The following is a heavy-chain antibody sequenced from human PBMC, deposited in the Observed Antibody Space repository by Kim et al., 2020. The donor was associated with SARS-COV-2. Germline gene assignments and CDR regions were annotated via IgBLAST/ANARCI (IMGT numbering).Heavy chain of an antibody. J-gene: IGHJ5*02. D-gene: IGHD3-10*01. V-gene: IGHV3-9*01. CDR2: ISWNSGSI. Sequence: GGSLRLSCAASGFTFDDYAMHWVRQAPGKGLEWVSGISWNSGSIGYADSVKGRFTISRDNAKNSLYLQMNSLRAEDTALYYCAKDMGGFGELLDSGWFDPWGQGTLVTVSS. CDR1: GFTFDDYA. CDR3: AKDMGGFGELLDSGWFDP.